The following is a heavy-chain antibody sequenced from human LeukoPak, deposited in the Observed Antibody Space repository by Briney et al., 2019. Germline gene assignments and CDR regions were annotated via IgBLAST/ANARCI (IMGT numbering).Heavy chain of an antibody. CDR2: ISSSRSTI. V-gene: IGHV3-48*01. CDR1: GFTFSSYS. CDR3: VTETTVTAWGY. Sequence: GGSLRLSCAASGFTFSSYSMNWVRQAPGKGLEWVSYISSSRSTIYYADSVKGRFTISRDNAKNSLFLQMNSLRAEDTAMYYCVTETTVTAWGYWGQGTLVTVSS. J-gene: IGHJ4*02. D-gene: IGHD4-17*01.